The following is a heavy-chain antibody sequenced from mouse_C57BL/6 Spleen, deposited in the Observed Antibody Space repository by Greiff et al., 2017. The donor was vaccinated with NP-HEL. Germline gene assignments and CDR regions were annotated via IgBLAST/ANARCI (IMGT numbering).Heavy chain of an antibody. CDR2: IRNKANGYTT. D-gene: IGHD2-1*01. J-gene: IGHJ4*01. CDR3: ARSLLPYAMDY. CDR1: GFTFTDYY. V-gene: IGHV7-3*01. Sequence: EVKLVESGGGLVQPGGSLSLSCAASGFTFTDYYMSWVRQPPGKALEWLGFIRNKANGYTTEYSASVKGRFTISRDNSQSILYLQMNALRAEDSATYYCARSLLPYAMDYWGQGTSVTVSS.